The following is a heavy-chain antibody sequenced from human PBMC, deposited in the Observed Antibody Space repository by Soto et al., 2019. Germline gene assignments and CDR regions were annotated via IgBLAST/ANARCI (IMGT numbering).Heavy chain of an antibody. CDR1: GFTFSSYW. J-gene: IGHJ4*02. D-gene: IGHD2-2*01. CDR2: IKQDGSEK. V-gene: IGHV3-7*03. Sequence: GGSLRPSCAASGFTFSSYWMSWVRQAPGKGLEWVANIKQDGSEKYYVDSVKGRFTISRDNAKNSLYLQMNSLRAEDTAVYYCARAISPDYCSSTSCYYFDYWGQGTLVTVSS. CDR3: ARAISPDYCSSTSCYYFDY.